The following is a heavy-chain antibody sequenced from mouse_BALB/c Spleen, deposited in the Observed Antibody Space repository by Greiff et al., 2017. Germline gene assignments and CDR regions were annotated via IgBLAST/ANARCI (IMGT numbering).Heavy chain of an antibody. V-gene: IGHV5-17*02. Sequence: EVQRVESGGGLVQPGGSRKLSCAASGFTFSSFGMHWVRQAPEKGLEWVAYISSGSSTIYYADTVKGRFTISRDNPKNTLFLQMTSLRSEDTAMYYCARPYYYGSSYDWYFDVWGAGTTVTVSS. CDR2: ISSGSSTI. CDR3: ARPYYYGSSYDWYFDV. CDR1: GFTFSSFG. J-gene: IGHJ1*01. D-gene: IGHD1-1*01.